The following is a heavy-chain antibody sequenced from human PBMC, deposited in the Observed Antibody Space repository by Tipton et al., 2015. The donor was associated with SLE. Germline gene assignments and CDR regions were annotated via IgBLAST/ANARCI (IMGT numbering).Heavy chain of an antibody. D-gene: IGHD6-13*01. CDR1: GYSISSGYY. CDR3: ARREIAAGVYFDY. J-gene: IGHJ4*02. V-gene: IGHV4-38-2*01. Sequence: TLSLTCAVSGYSISSGYYLGWIRQPPGKGLEWIGSIYYIGSTYYNPSLKSRVTISVDTSKNQFSLKLSCVTAADTAVYYCARREIAAGVYFDYWGQGTLVTVSS. CDR2: IYYIGST.